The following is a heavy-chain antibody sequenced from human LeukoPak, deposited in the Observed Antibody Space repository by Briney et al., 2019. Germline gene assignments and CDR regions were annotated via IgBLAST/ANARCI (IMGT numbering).Heavy chain of an antibody. CDR2: INHSGST. CDR1: GVSFSGYY. J-gene: IGHJ4*02. Sequence: PSETLSLTCAVDGVSFSGYYWSWIRQPPGKGLEWIGEINHSGSTNYNPSLKSRVTISVDTSKNQFSLKLSSVTAADTAVYYCARGSQSLGYCSGGSCRAKIFDYWGQGTLVTVSS. D-gene: IGHD2-15*01. V-gene: IGHV4-34*01. CDR3: ARGSQSLGYCSGGSCRAKIFDY.